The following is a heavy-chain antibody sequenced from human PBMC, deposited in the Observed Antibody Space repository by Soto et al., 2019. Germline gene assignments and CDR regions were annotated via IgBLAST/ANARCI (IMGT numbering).Heavy chain of an antibody. Sequence: PGGSLRLSCAASGFTFSSYWMSWARQAPGKGLEWVANIKQDGSEKYYVDSVKGRFTISRDNAKNSLYLQMNSLRAEDTAVYYCARVRGNYDILSFYYYYYMDVWGKGTTVPVSS. CDR2: IKQDGSEK. CDR1: GFTFSSYW. J-gene: IGHJ6*03. D-gene: IGHD3-9*01. CDR3: ARVRGNYDILSFYYYYYMDV. V-gene: IGHV3-7*01.